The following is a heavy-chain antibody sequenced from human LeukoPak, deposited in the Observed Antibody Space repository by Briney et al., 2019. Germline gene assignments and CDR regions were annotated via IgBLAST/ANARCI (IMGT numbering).Heavy chain of an antibody. J-gene: IGHJ4*02. CDR1: GGTFSSYA. CDR2: IIPILGIA. V-gene: IGHV1-69*04. CDR3: ARDTDGYSSGWYLNF. Sequence: GASVKASCKASGGTFSSYAISWVRQAPGQGLEWMGRIIPILGIANYAQKFQGRVTITADKSTSTAYMELSSLRSEDTAVYYCARDTDGYSSGWYLNFWGQGTLVTVSS. D-gene: IGHD6-19*01.